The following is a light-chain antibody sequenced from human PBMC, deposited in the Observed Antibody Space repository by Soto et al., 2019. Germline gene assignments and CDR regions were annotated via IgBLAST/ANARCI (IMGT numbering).Light chain of an antibody. CDR2: DVS. V-gene: IGLV2-11*01. Sequence: SVLTQPRSVSGSPGQSVTISCTGTSSVVGGYNYVSWYQRHPGKAPKLMIYDVSKRPSGVPDRFSGSKSGNTATLTISGLQAEDEADYYCCSYAGSYTYVFGTGTKATVL. J-gene: IGLJ1*01. CDR3: CSYAGSYTYV. CDR1: SSVVGGYNY.